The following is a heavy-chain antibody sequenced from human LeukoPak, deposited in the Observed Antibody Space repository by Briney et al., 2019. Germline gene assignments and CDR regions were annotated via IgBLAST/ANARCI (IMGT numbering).Heavy chain of an antibody. J-gene: IGHJ5*02. CDR2: IYHSGST. CDR1: GYSISSGYY. CDR3: ARDLCYDFWSGYLCGPGWFDP. Sequence: ASETLSLTCTVSGYSISSGYYWGWIRQPPGKGLEWIGSIYHSGSTYYNPSLKSRVTISVDTSKNQFSLKLSSVTAADTAVYYCARDLCYDFWSGYLCGPGWFDPWGQGTLVTVSS. V-gene: IGHV4-38-2*02. D-gene: IGHD3-3*01.